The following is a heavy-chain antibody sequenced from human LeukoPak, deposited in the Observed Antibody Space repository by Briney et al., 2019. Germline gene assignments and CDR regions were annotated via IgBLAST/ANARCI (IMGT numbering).Heavy chain of an antibody. Sequence: GGCLRLSCAASGFTVSTNDMSWVRQVSGKGLEWVSVIYTGGSTYHADSVKGRFTISRDNSKNMLYLQMNSLRAEDTAVYYCARSGYRSGWNWGQGTLVTVSS. D-gene: IGHD6-19*01. CDR1: GFTVSTND. CDR3: ARSGYRSGWN. J-gene: IGHJ4*02. V-gene: IGHV3-66*01. CDR2: IYTGGST.